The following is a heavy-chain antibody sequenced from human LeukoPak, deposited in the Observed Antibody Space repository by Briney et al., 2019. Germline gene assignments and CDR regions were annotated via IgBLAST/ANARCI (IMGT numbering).Heavy chain of an antibody. V-gene: IGHV3-21*01. D-gene: IGHD5-24*01. CDR1: GFTFSCYS. Sequence: GGSLRLSCAASGFTFSCYSMNWVRQAPGKGLEWVSSISSSSSYIYYADSVKGRFTISRDNAKNSLYLQMNSLRAEDTAVYYCARFPGWLNNYMDVWGKGTTVTVSS. CDR3: ARFPGWLNNYMDV. CDR2: ISSSSSYI. J-gene: IGHJ6*03.